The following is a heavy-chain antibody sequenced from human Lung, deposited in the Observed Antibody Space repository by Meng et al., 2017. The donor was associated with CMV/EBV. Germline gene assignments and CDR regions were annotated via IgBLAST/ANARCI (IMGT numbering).Heavy chain of an antibody. CDR3: ARDFKTRRGIFGTVSGGYYGMDA. CDR1: GGTFDNYA. V-gene: IGHV1-69*10. CDR2: INPILSMA. Sequence: SVKVSXKAPGGTFDNYAISWVRQAPGQGLEWMGGINPILSMATYPQRFQGRVTITADKSTTTAYMELSSLRSEDTALYYCARDFKTRRGIFGTVSGGYYGMDAWGKGTXVTVSS. D-gene: IGHD3-3*01. J-gene: IGHJ6*04.